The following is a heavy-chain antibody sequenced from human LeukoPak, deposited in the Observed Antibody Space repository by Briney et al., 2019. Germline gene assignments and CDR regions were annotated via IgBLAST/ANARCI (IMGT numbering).Heavy chain of an antibody. J-gene: IGHJ3*01. Sequence: ASVKLSCKASGYTFTSYGVSWVRQAPGQGLEWMAWISAYNGKTNYAQKVQGRVTLTTDTSTSTAYMELRSLRSDDTAVYYCARQSYRVAAAGDDALDFWGQGTMVTVSS. CDR2: ISAYNGKT. D-gene: IGHD6-13*01. V-gene: IGHV1-18*01. CDR1: GYTFTSYG. CDR3: ARQSYRVAAAGDDALDF.